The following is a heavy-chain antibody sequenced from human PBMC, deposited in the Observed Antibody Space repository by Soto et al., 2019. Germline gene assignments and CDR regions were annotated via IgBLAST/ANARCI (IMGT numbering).Heavy chain of an antibody. CDR2: IIPIFGTA. CDR1: GGTFSSYA. V-gene: IGHV1-69*01. D-gene: IGHD6-13*01. Sequence: QVQLVQSGAEVKKPGSSVKVSCKASGGTFSSYAISWVRQAPGQGLEWMGGIIPIFGTANYAQKFQGRVTITADESTSTAYMGLSSLRSEDTAAYYCSRQAVAAAFETWFDPWGQGTLVTVSS. CDR3: SRQAVAAAFETWFDP. J-gene: IGHJ5*02.